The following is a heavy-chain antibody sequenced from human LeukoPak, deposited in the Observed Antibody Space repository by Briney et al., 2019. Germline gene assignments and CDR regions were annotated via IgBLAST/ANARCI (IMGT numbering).Heavy chain of an antibody. Sequence: GASVKVSCKASGYSFTSYYMHWVRQAPGQGLEWMGLINPSGSSTTYAQRFQGRVTMTRDISTSTDYMELTSLTSDDTAVYYCAREKGGVDSLTMVRGVMKEGYYYYYYMDVWGKGTTVTISS. V-gene: IGHV1-46*01. J-gene: IGHJ6*03. D-gene: IGHD3-10*01. CDR3: AREKGGVDSLTMVRGVMKEGYYYYYYMDV. CDR1: GYSFTSYY. CDR2: INPSGSST.